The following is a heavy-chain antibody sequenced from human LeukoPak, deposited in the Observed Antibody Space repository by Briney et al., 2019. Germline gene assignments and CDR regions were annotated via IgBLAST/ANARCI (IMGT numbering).Heavy chain of an antibody. CDR1: GFTFRSYW. J-gene: IGHJ5*02. Sequence: GGSLRLSCAASGFTFRSYWMHWVRQAPGKGLVWVSRINSDGSTTSYADSVKGRFTISRDNAKSTLYLQMNSLRAEDTAVYYCARVLTGSWDWFDPWGQGTLVTVSS. D-gene: IGHD2-8*02. CDR3: ARVLTGSWDWFDP. V-gene: IGHV3-74*01. CDR2: INSDGSTT.